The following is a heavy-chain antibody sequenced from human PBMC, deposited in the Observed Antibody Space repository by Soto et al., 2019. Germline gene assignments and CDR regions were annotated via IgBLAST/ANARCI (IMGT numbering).Heavy chain of an antibody. CDR3: ARDDSSSWRYYYYYGMDV. CDR2: INHSGST. Sequence: SETLSLTCAVYGGSFSCYYWIWIRQPPGKGLEWIGEINHSGSTNYNPSLKSRVTISVDTSKNQFSLKLSSVTAADTAVYYCARDDSSSWRYYYYYGMDVWGQGTTVTVSS. V-gene: IGHV4-34*01. J-gene: IGHJ6*02. CDR1: GGSFSCYY. D-gene: IGHD6-13*01.